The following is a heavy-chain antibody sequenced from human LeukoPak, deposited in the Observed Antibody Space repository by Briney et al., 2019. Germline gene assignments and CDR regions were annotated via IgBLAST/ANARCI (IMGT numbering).Heavy chain of an antibody. J-gene: IGHJ4*02. D-gene: IGHD3-3*01. V-gene: IGHV4-39*02. CDR2: IYYRGST. Sequence: SETLSLTCAVSGGSVSSSSYYWGWIRQPPGKGLEWIGSIYYRGSTYYHPSLESRVTISVDTSKNHFSLKLSSVTAADTAVYYCASGQYYDLWSGYYVDWGQGTLVTVSA. CDR3: ASGQYYDLWSGYYVD. CDR1: GGSVSSSSYY.